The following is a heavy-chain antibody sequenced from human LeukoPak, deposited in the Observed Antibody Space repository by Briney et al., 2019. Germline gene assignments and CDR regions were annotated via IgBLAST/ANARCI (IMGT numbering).Heavy chain of an antibody. CDR3: ARWDPPIAAEDY. CDR2: MNPNRGNT. CDR1: GYTFTSYD. J-gene: IGHJ4*02. V-gene: IGHV1-8*01. D-gene: IGHD6-13*01. Sequence: ASVKVSCKASGYTFTSYDINWVRQATGQGLEWMGWMNPNRGNTGYAQKFQGRVTMTRNTSISTAYMELSSLRSEDTAVYYCARWDPPIAAEDYWGQGTLVTVSS.